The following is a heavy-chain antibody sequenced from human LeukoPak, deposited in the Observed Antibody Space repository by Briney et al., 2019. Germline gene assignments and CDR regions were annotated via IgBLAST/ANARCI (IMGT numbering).Heavy chain of an antibody. CDR3: ARDRYYYDSSGYYYSGNREGHNWFDP. CDR2: IYASGST. CDR1: GVSISSSNSY. Sequence: PSETLSLTCTVSGVSISSSNSYWGWIRQPPGKGLEWIGRIYASGSTNYNPSLKSRVTMSVDTSKNQFSLKLSSVTAADTAVYYCARDRYYYDSSGYYYSGNREGHNWFDPWGQGTLVTVSS. J-gene: IGHJ5*02. V-gene: IGHV4-39*07. D-gene: IGHD3-22*01.